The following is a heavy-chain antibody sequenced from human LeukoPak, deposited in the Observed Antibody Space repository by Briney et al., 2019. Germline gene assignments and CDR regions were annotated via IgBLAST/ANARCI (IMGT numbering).Heavy chain of an antibody. CDR2: IYYSGST. D-gene: IGHD2-2*01. CDR3: ARDIVVVPAARRDRKQQLVS. V-gene: IGHV4-39*07. CDR1: GGSISSSSYY. Sequence: SETLSLTCTVSGGSISSSSYYWGWIRQPPGKGLEWIGSIYYSGSTYYNPSLKSRVTISVDTSKNQFSLKLSSVTAADTAVYYCARDIVVVPAARRDRKQQLVSWGQGTLVTVSS. J-gene: IGHJ4*02.